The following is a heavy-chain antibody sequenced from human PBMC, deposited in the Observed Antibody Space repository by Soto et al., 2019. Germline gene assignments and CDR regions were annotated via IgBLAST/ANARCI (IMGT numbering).Heavy chain of an antibody. Sequence: QVQLVESGGGVVQPGGSLRLSCAASGFTFSSYGLYWVRQAPGKGLEWVALIWYDGSKKYYADSVRGRFTISRDNSENTLYLQMNSRRAEDTAVYYCATDGVSLFMTLAEPDHWGQGTLVTVSS. V-gene: IGHV3-33*01. D-gene: IGHD3-16*02. CDR2: IWYDGSKK. CDR3: ATDGVSLFMTLAEPDH. J-gene: IGHJ4*02. CDR1: GFTFSSYG.